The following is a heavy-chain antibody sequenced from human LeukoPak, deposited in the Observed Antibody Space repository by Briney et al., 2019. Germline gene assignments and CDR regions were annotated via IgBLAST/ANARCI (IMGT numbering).Heavy chain of an antibody. V-gene: IGHV3-21*01. D-gene: IGHD2/OR15-2a*01. J-gene: IGHJ5*02. CDR2: ISSSSDYI. Sequence: KTGGSLRLSCAASGFTFISYNMNWVRQAPGKGLEWVSSISSSSDYIYYADSVKGRFTISRDNAKNSLYLQMKSLRAEDTAVYYCARGKTSQNIVTRKTYNWFDPWGQGTLVTVSS. CDR3: ARGKTSQNIVTRKTYNWFDP. CDR1: GFTFISYN.